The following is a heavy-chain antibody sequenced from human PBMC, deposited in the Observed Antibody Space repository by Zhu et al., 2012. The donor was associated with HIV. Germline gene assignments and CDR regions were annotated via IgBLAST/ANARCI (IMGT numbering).Heavy chain of an antibody. V-gene: IGHV4-59*01. D-gene: IGHD1-20*01. J-gene: IGHJ6*03. CDR3: ARVVEVDFITDHLGIRYYYYLTWMS. Sequence: QVQLQESGPGMLKPSETLSLICTVSDDSINNFHWSWIRQPPGKGLEWIGHISYSGIVNYNPSLKSRVTISLDTTMNEYSMKLTSVTAADTAVYFXARVVEVDFITDHLGIRYYYYLTWMSGQRDHGDRL. CDR2: ISYSGIV. CDR1: DDSINNFH.